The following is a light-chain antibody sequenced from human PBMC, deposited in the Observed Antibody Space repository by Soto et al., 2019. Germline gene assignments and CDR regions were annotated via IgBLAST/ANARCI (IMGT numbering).Light chain of an antibody. V-gene: IGKV3-20*01. CDR1: QSISSSY. Sequence: EIVLTQSPGTLSLSPGERATLSCRASQSISSSYLAWYQQKPGQAPGLLIYGASRRATGIPDRFIGSGSGTDFTLTISRLEPEDFATYYCQQSYSTPLTFGGGTKVEIK. J-gene: IGKJ4*01. CDR2: GAS. CDR3: QQSYSTPLT.